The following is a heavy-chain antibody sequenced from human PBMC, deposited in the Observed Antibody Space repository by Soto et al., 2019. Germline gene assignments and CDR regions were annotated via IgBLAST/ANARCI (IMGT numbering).Heavy chain of an antibody. Sequence: QLQLQESGPGLVKPSETLSLTCTVSGGSISSSSYYWGWIRQPPGKGLEWIGSIYYSGSTYYNPSLKSRVTISVDTSKNQFSLKLSSVTAADTAVYNCARDYDFWSGYSLFAFDIWGQGTMVTVSS. J-gene: IGHJ3*02. V-gene: IGHV4-39*02. CDR2: IYYSGST. CDR3: ARDYDFWSGYSLFAFDI. CDR1: GGSISSSSYY. D-gene: IGHD3-3*01.